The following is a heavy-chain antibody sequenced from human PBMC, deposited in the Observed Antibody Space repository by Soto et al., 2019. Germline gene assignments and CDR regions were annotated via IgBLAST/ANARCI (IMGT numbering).Heavy chain of an antibody. J-gene: IGHJ6*02. CDR1: GYTFTSYG. V-gene: IGHV1-18*01. Sequence: ASVKVSCKASGYTFTSYGISWVRQAPGQGLEWMGWISAYDGNTNYAQKLQGRVTMTTDTSTSTAYMELRSLRSDDTAVYYCARDPITIVGVVHYYYYYGMDVWGQGTTVTVSS. CDR3: ARDPITIVGVVHYYYYYGMDV. D-gene: IGHD3-3*01. CDR2: ISAYDGNT.